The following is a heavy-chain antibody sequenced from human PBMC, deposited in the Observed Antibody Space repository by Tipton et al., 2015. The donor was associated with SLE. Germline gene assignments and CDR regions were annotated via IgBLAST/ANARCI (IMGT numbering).Heavy chain of an antibody. V-gene: IGHV3-7*05. J-gene: IGHJ3*02. Sequence: VQLVQSGGGVVQPGRSLRLSCAASGLTFSFYTMNWVRQAPGKGLEWVANIKQDGSEKYYVDSVKGRFTISRDNAKNSLYLQMNSLRAEDTAVYYCAREGFRKDYGDYGNAFDIWGQGTMVTVSS. CDR3: AREGFRKDYGDYGNAFDI. D-gene: IGHD4-17*01. CDR2: IKQDGSEK. CDR1: GLTFSFYT.